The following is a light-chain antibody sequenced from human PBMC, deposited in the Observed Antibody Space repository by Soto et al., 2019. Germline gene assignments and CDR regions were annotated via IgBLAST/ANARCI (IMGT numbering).Light chain of an antibody. CDR3: QQGDSFPIT. J-gene: IGKJ5*01. CDR1: QSISSW. CDR2: AAS. Sequence: DIQMTQSPSSVSASVGDRVTITCRASQSISSWLAWYQQKPGTVPRLLIYAASSLQSGVPSRFSGSGAGTEFTLTISSLQSEDFGTYYCQQGDSFPITFGQGTRLESK. V-gene: IGKV1-12*01.